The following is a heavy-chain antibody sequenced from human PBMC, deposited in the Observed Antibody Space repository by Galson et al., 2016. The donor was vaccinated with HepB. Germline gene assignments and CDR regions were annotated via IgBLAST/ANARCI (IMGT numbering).Heavy chain of an antibody. J-gene: IGHJ4*02. D-gene: IGHD4-17*01. CDR3: VRLTVTDGGVDY. CDR2: IHNDGSRT. V-gene: IGHV3-74*03. CDR1: GFSFSNYW. Sequence: SLRLSCAVSGFSFSNYWMSWVRQAPGKGLVWVSGIHNDGSRTEYADSVKGRFSISRDNAKNTLYLQMNGLRAEDTAGYYCVRLTVTDGGVDYWGQGTLVTVSA.